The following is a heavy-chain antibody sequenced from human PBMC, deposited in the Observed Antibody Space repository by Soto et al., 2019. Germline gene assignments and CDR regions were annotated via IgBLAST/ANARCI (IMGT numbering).Heavy chain of an antibody. D-gene: IGHD3-16*01. CDR2: IIPMFGTP. CDR1: GGSFREYA. J-gene: IGHJ4*02. V-gene: IGHV1-69*01. CDR3: ARDSTAMITTSFDY. Sequence: QVQLVQSGAEVKKPGSSVKVSCKVSGGSFREYAISWVRQAPGQGLEWMGGIIPMFGTPNYAQKFQGRVTMIADESTSTGYMELSSLTSDDTAVYYCARDSTAMITTSFDYWGQGTLVTVSS.